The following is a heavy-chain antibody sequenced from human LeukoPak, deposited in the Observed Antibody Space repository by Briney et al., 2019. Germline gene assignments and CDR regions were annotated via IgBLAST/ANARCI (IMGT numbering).Heavy chain of an antibody. V-gene: IGHV4-61*05. CDR2: IYYSGST. CDR3: AREIRRWRFDY. Sequence: PSETLSLTCTVSGVSISSSNSYWGWIRQPPGKGLEWIGYIYYSGSTNYNPSLKSRVTISVDTSKNQFSLKLSSVTAADTAVYYCAREIRRWRFDYWGQGTLVTVSS. J-gene: IGHJ4*02. CDR1: GVSISSSNSY. D-gene: IGHD5-24*01.